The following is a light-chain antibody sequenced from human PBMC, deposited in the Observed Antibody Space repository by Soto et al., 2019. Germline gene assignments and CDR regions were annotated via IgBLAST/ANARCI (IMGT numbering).Light chain of an antibody. Sequence: DIQMTQSPSTLSASVGDRVTISCRASQSIITWLAWYQQKPGKAPKLLIYDASSLQSGVPSRFSGSGSGTEFTLTISSLQPEDFATYYCQQYKKFSRSFGQGTKVEIK. CDR3: QQYKKFSRS. CDR1: QSIITW. V-gene: IGKV1-5*01. J-gene: IGKJ1*01. CDR2: DAS.